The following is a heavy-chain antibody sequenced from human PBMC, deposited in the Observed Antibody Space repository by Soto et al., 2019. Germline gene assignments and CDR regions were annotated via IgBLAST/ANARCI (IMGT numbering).Heavy chain of an antibody. CDR2: MSPSSGYT. Sequence: QVQLVQSGAEVKKPGASVRVSCEASGYNFTNYDINWVRQASGQGLEWMGWMSPSSGYTGFAQTFQARLTMTRDTSINTGYVELSRLTSDDTAVYYCARGPTESPTRDDWGQGTLVTVSS. V-gene: IGHV1-8*01. D-gene: IGHD2-21*02. J-gene: IGHJ4*02. CDR1: GYNFTNYD. CDR3: ARGPTESPTRDD.